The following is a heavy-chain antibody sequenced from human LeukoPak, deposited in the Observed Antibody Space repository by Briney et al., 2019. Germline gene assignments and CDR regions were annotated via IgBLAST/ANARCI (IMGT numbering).Heavy chain of an antibody. Sequence: GGSLRLSCAASGFTFSSYAMTWVRQAPGRGLEWVSAITGSGGSTYYADSVKGRFTISRDNAKNSLYLQMNSLRAEDTAVYYCARGRLARPYYLDYWGQGTLVTVSS. CDR2: ITGSGGST. D-gene: IGHD6-6*01. CDR1: GFTFSSYA. V-gene: IGHV3-23*01. CDR3: ARGRLARPYYLDY. J-gene: IGHJ4*02.